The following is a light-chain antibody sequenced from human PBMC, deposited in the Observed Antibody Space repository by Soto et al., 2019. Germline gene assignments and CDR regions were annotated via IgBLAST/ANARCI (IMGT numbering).Light chain of an antibody. CDR1: SSDVGTSNY. CDR2: DVS. Sequence: QSALTQPRSVSGSPGQSVTISCTGTSSDVGTSNYVSWYQQHPGKAPKLIIYDVSKRPSGVPDRFSGSKSGNTASLTISGLQVEDEADFYCCSYPGPVLFGGGTKLTVL. CDR3: CSYPGPVL. V-gene: IGLV2-11*01. J-gene: IGLJ2*01.